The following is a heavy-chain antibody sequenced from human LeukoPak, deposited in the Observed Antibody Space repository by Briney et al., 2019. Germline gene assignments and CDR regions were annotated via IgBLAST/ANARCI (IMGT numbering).Heavy chain of an antibody. CDR3: VRGSSANYDT. J-gene: IGHJ5*02. Sequence: SLRPAWPLSALTPTTIAIGCVSPAAREGLEWASSIPRSVANTYYADSVTGRFNISRDTTKNTLHLQVNSLRAEDTAVYYCVRGSSANYDTWGQGTLVTVSS. V-gene: IGHV3-23*01. CDR1: ALTPTTIA. D-gene: IGHD4/OR15-4a*01. CDR2: IPRSVANT.